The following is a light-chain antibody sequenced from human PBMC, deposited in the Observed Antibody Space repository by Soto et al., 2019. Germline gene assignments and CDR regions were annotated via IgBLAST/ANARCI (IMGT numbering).Light chain of an antibody. CDR2: DVN. CDR3: SPYSTTSFVV. CDR1: SSDVGGYNY. J-gene: IGLJ1*01. Sequence: QSALTQPASVSGSPGQSITISCTGTSSDVGGYNYVSWYQQYPGKAPQLMIFDVNDRPSGVSYRFSGSKSGNTASLTISGLQAEDEAHYYCSPYSTTSFVVFGTGTKLTVL. V-gene: IGLV2-14*01.